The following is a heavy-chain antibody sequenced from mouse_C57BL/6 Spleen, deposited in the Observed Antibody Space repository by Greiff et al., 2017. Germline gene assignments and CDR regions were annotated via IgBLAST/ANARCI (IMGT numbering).Heavy chain of an antibody. CDR3: ARPLEDY. CDR2: IYPSNGGT. CDR1: GYTFTSYW. J-gene: IGHJ2*01. V-gene: IGHV1-50*01. Sequence: QVQLQQPGAELVKPGASVKLSCKASGYTFTSYWMKWVKQRPGQGLEWIGEIYPSNGGTNYNQKFKGKATLTVDTSSSTAYMQLGSLTSEDSAVYYCARPLEDYWGQGTTLTVSS.